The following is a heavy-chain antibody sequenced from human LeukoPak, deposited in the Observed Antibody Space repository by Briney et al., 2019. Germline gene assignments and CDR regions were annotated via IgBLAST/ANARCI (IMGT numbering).Heavy chain of an antibody. D-gene: IGHD3-22*01. CDR1: GFTVSSNY. CDR3: GRGGSSGYNYNAFDI. Sequence: GGSLRLSCAASGFTVSSNYMSWVRQAPGKGLEWVSIIYSGGSTYYADSVKGRFTISRDNARNSLYPQMNSLRAEDTAVYYCGRGGSSGYNYNAFDIWGQGTMVTVSS. V-gene: IGHV3-66*01. CDR2: IYSGGST. J-gene: IGHJ3*02.